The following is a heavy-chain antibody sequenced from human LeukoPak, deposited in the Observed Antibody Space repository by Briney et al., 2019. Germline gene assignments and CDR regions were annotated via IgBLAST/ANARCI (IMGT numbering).Heavy chain of an antibody. Sequence: GASVKVSCKASGYTFTSYGISWVRQAPGQGLEWMGGIIPIFGTANYAQKFQGRVAITADESTSTAYMELSSLRSEDTAVYYCARDRHGGNWIDAFDIWGQGTMVTVSS. CDR1: GYTFTSYG. CDR2: IIPIFGTA. V-gene: IGHV1-69*13. D-gene: IGHD4-23*01. CDR3: ARDRHGGNWIDAFDI. J-gene: IGHJ3*02.